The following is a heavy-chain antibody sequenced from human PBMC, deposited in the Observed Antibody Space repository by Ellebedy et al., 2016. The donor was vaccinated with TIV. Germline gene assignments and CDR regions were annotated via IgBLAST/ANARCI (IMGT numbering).Heavy chain of an antibody. CDR1: GGSVSSGTYY. CDR2: IYYSGST. J-gene: IGHJ4*02. Sequence: MPSETLSLTCTVSGGSVSSGTYYWNWIRQPPGKGLEWIGSIYYSGSTYYNPSLKSRVTISVDTSKNQFSLKLSSVTAADTAVYYCATPLGYCSGGSCPDWGQGTLVTVSS. D-gene: IGHD2-15*01. CDR3: ATPLGYCSGGSCPD. V-gene: IGHV4-39*07.